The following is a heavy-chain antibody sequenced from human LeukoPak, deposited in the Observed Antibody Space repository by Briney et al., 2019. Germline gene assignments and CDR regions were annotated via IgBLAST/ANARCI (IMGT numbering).Heavy chain of an antibody. V-gene: IGHV4-59*01. CDR1: GGSISSYY. J-gene: IGHJ3*02. CDR3: ARGSLDYYGSGSYYNALGAFDI. D-gene: IGHD3-10*01. CDR2: IYYSGST. Sequence: SETLSLTCTVSGGSISSYYWSWIRQPPGKGLEWIGYIYYSGSTNYNPSLKSRVTISVDTSKNQFSLKLSSVTAADTAVYYCARGSLDYYGSGSYYNALGAFDIWGQGTMVTVSS.